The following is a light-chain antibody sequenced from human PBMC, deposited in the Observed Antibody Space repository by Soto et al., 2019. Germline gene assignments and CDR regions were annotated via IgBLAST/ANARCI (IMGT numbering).Light chain of an antibody. V-gene: IGKV1-5*01. CDR1: QSISSW. Sequence: DLPMTQSPATLSASVGDRVTITCRASQSISSWLAWYQQKPGKVPKLLIDDASSLESGVPSRFSGSGSATEFTLTISSLQPDDFETYYCQQYNTYPWTFGQGTKV. J-gene: IGKJ1*01. CDR3: QQYNTYPWT. CDR2: DAS.